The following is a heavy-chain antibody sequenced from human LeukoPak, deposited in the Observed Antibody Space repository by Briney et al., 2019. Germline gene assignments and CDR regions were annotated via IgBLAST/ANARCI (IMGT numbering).Heavy chain of an antibody. J-gene: IGHJ4*02. CDR1: GFTFSSYS. CDR2: ISSSSSYI. Sequence: PGGSLRLSCAASGFTFSSYSLNWVRQAPGKGLEWVSSISSSSSYIYYADSVKAGFTISRDNAKNSLYLQMNSLRAEDTAVYYCARDGGDFDYWGQGTLVTVSS. CDR3: ARDGGDFDY. V-gene: IGHV3-21*01. D-gene: IGHD4-17*01.